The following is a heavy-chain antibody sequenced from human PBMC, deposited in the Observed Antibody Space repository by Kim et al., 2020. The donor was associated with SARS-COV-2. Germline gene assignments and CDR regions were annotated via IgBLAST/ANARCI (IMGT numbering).Heavy chain of an antibody. V-gene: IGHV4-39*01. Sequence: NPSLKSQVTISVDTSKNQFSLKLSSVTAADTAVYYCARRGYSYAYYFDYWGQGTLVTVSS. D-gene: IGHD5-18*01. CDR3: ARRGYSYAYYFDY. J-gene: IGHJ4*02.